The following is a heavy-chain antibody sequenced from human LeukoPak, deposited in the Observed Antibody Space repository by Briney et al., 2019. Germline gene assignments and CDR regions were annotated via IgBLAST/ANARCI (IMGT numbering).Heavy chain of an antibody. CDR3: TRQEEPKALIEP. CDR2: IRSKSNSYAT. D-gene: IGHD1-14*01. Sequence: PGGSLRLSCAASGFSFSGSAMHWVRQASGKGLEWVGRIRSKSNSYATAYGASVKGRFTISRDESKNTAYLQMNSLKTEDTAVYYCTRQEEPKALIEPWGQGTLVTVSS. CDR1: GFSFSGSA. J-gene: IGHJ5*02. V-gene: IGHV3-73*01.